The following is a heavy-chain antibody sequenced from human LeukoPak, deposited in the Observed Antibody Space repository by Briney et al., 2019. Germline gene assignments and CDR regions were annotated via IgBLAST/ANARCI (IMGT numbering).Heavy chain of an antibody. CDR2: INPRGGST. D-gene: IGHD3-10*01. Sequence: ASVKVSCKSSGYTFTSYYMYWVRQAPGQGLEWMGIINPRGGSTSYAQKFQGRVTMTRDMSTSTVYMELSSLRSEDTAVYYCARDSGMVRETVDYWGQGTLVTVSS. J-gene: IGHJ4*02. CDR3: ARDSGMVRETVDY. V-gene: IGHV1-46*01. CDR1: GYTFTSYY.